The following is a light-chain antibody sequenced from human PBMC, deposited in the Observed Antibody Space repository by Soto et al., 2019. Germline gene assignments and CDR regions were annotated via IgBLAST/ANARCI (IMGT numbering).Light chain of an antibody. J-gene: IGKJ1*01. CDR1: QSVSSN. CDR2: GAS. CDR3: QQYNNWRLIEWT. V-gene: IGKV3-15*01. Sequence: EIVMTQSPATLSVSPGERATLSCRASQSVSSNLAWYQQKPGQAPRLLIYGASTRATGIPARFSGSGSGTEFTLTISSLQSEDFAVYSCQQYNNWRLIEWTFGQGTKVEIK.